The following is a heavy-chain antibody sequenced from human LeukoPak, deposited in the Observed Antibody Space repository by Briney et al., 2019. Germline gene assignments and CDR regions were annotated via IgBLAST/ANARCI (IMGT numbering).Heavy chain of an antibody. CDR1: GYTHTELS. V-gene: IGHV1-24*01. D-gene: IGHD5-18*01. Sequence: ASVKVSCQVSGYTHTELSMHWVRQAPGKGLEWMGGFDPEDGETIYAQKFQGRVTMTEDTSTDTAYMELSRLRSEDTAVYYCATALGYSYGFDYWGQGTLVTVSS. CDR2: FDPEDGET. CDR3: ATALGYSYGFDY. J-gene: IGHJ4*02.